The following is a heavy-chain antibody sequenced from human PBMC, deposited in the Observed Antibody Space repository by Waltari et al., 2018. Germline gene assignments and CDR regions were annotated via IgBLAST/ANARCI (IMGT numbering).Heavy chain of an antibody. CDR1: GGSISSYY. Sequence: QVQLQESGPGLVKPSETLSLTCTVSGGSISSYYQSWIRPPPGKGMEWIGDIYYIVSTNYNPPLSSRVTISVDTSKTQFSLKLSSVTAADTAVYYCARLGSSGSPNWYFDLWGRGTLVTVSS. J-gene: IGHJ2*01. CDR2: IYYIVST. D-gene: IGHD1-26*01. V-gene: IGHV4-59*08. CDR3: ARLGSSGSPNWYFDL.